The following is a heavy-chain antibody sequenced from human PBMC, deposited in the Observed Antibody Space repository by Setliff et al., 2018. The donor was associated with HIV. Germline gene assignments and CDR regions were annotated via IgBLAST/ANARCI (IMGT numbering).Heavy chain of an antibody. CDR1: GDSVSSASYY. J-gene: IGHJ6*03. V-gene: IGHV4-61*01. CDR3: ASEAWTSYRSSSGYYYYYMDV. CDR2: IYYSGTT. Sequence: SETLSLTCTISGDSVSSASYYWSWIRQPPGKGLEWIGYIYYSGTTKYNPSLKSRVTVSVDTSKNQFSLKLSSVTAADTAVYYCASEAWTSYRSSSGYYYYYMDVWGKGTTVTVSS. D-gene: IGHD6-6*01.